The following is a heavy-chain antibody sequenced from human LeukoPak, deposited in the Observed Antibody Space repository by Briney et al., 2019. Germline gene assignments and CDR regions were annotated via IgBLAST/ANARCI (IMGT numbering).Heavy chain of an antibody. CDR1: GYTFTSYG. Sequence: ASVKVSCKASGYTFTSYGISWVRQAPGQGLEWMGWISAYNGNTNYAQKLQGRVTMTTDTSTSTAYMELRSLRSDDTAVYYCARLPLRYCSGTSCHAFDIWGQGTMVTVSS. D-gene: IGHD2-2*01. CDR2: ISAYNGNT. V-gene: IGHV1-18*01. CDR3: ARLPLRYCSGTSCHAFDI. J-gene: IGHJ3*02.